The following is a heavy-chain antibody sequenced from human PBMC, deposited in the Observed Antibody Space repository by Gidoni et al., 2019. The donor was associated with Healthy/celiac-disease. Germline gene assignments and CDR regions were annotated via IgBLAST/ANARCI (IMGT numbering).Heavy chain of an antibody. D-gene: IGHD1-26*01. J-gene: IGHJ4*02. V-gene: IGHV3-21*06. CDR1: GFPFSSYN. Sequence: EVQLVESGGGLVKPGGSLRLSCAASGFPFSSYNMNWVRQAPGKGLEWVSSISSSNSYIYYADSVKGRFTISRDNAKNSLYLQMNSLRVEDTAVYYCARDPTSLLYFDYWGQGTLVTVSS. CDR3: ARDPTSLLYFDY. CDR2: ISSSNSYI.